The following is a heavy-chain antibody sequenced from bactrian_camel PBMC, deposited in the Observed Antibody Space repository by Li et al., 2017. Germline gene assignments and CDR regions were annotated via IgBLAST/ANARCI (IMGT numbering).Heavy chain of an antibody. J-gene: IGHJ6*01. CDR1: GDIFGNCA. CDR3: LASFGY. CDR2: VSRKEIT. V-gene: IGHV3S55*01. Sequence: HVQLVESGGGSVRAGGSLRLSCLAPGDIFGNCAMGWYRQAPGKEREFVLSVSRKEITSRAGSVKGRFAISQDKSKNTPYLQIDSLETDDTAMYYCLASFGYWGQGTQVTVS.